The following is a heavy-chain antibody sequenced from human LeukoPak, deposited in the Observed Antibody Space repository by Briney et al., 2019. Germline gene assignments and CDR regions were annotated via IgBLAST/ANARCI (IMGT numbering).Heavy chain of an antibody. Sequence: SETLSLTCNVSGGSISSSTYYWGWIRQPPGKGLEWIGSIYNSGSTYYNPSLKSRVTISVDTSKNQFSLKLSSVTAADTAVYYCARGYSSSWLPHFGYWGQGTLVTVSS. D-gene: IGHD6-13*01. J-gene: IGHJ4*02. CDR1: GGSISSSTYY. CDR3: ARGYSSSWLPHFGY. V-gene: IGHV4-39*07. CDR2: IYNSGST.